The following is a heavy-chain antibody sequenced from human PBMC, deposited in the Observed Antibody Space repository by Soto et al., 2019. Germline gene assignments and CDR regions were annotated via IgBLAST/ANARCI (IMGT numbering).Heavy chain of an antibody. CDR3: AKDGLKYGGDLDY. CDR1: GFTFSSYG. V-gene: IGHV3-30*18. Sequence: PGGSLRLSCAASGFTFSSYGMHWVRQAPGKGLEWVAVISYDGSNKYYADSVKGRFTISRDDSKNTLYLQMNSLRAEDTAVYYCAKDGLKYGGDLDYWGQGXLVTVHS. CDR2: ISYDGSNK. J-gene: IGHJ4*02. D-gene: IGHD4-17*01.